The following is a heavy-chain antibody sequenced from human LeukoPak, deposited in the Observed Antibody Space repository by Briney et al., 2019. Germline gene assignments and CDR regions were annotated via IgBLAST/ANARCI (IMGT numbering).Heavy chain of an antibody. CDR2: IYYSGST. D-gene: IGHD6-13*01. CDR1: GGSISSYY. CDR3: ARHYGSSWSFDY. Sequence: SETLSLTCTVSGGSISSYYWSWIRQPPGKGLEWIGYIYYSGSTNYNPSLKSRVTISVDKSKNQFSLKLSSVTAADTAVYYCARHYGSSWSFDYWGQGTLVTVSS. J-gene: IGHJ4*02. V-gene: IGHV4-59*08.